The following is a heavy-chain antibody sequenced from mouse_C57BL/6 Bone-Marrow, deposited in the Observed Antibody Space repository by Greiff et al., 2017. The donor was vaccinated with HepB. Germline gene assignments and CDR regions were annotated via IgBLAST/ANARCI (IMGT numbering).Heavy chain of an antibody. D-gene: IGHD1-1*01. CDR1: GYTFTSYW. CDR3: ARWSYGSREGYFDV. Sequence: QVQLQQSGAELVKPGASVKLSCKASGYTFTSYWMQWVKQRPGQGLEWIGEIDPSDSYTNYNQKFKGKATLTVDTSSSTAYMQLSSLTSEDSAVYYCARWSYGSREGYFDVWGTGTTVTVSS. V-gene: IGHV1-50*01. CDR2: IDPSDSYT. J-gene: IGHJ1*03.